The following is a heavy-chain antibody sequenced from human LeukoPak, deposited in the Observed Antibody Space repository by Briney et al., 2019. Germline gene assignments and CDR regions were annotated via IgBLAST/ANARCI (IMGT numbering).Heavy chain of an antibody. CDR2: IYYSGST. D-gene: IGHD3-10*01. CDR1: GGSISSGGYY. V-gene: IGHV4-31*03. Sequence: TLSLTCTVSGGSISSGGYYWSWIRQHPGKGLEWIGYIYYSGSTYYNPSLKSRVTISVDTSKNQFSLKLSSVTAADTAVYYCARATEGFGELFPDWGQGTLVTVSS. CDR3: ARATEGFGELFPD. J-gene: IGHJ4*02.